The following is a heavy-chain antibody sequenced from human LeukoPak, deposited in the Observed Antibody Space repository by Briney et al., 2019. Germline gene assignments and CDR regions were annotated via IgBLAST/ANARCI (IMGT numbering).Heavy chain of an antibody. CDR2: IRYDGSNK. J-gene: IGHJ6*03. CDR3: AKDLLVLMVYGKDMDV. CDR1: GFTFSSYA. V-gene: IGHV3-30*02. Sequence: GGSLRLSCAASGFTFSSYAMHWVRQAPGKGLEWVAFIRYDGSNKYYADSVKGRFTISRDNSKNTLYLQMNSLRAEDTAVYYCAKDLLVLMVYGKDMDVWGKGTTVTVSS. D-gene: IGHD2-8*01.